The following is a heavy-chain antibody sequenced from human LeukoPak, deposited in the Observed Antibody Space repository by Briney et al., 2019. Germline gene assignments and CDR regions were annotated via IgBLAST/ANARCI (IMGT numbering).Heavy chain of an antibody. V-gene: IGHV3-73*01. CDR3: TRLPLVTTPATEDY. J-gene: IGHJ4*02. CDR2: IRSKANSYAT. Sequence: GGSLRLSCAASGFTFSDSAMHWVRQASGKGLERVGRIRSKANSYATAYAASVKGRFTISRDDSKNTAYLQMNTLKTEDTAVYYCTRLPLVTTPATEDYWGQGTLVTVSS. D-gene: IGHD4-11*01. CDR1: GFTFSDSA.